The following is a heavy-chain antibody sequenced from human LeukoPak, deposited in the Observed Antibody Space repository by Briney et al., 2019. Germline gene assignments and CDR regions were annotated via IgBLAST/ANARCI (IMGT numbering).Heavy chain of an antibody. J-gene: IGHJ4*02. CDR1: GGSIISYY. V-gene: IGHV4-59*12. Sequence: SETLSLTCTVSGGSIISYYWSWVRQPPGKGLEWIGNIYYSGSTNYNPSLKSRVTISIDTSKSQFSLKLNSVTAADTAAYYCSRGLSGVYWGQGTLVTVSS. CDR3: SRGLSGVY. CDR2: IYYSGST.